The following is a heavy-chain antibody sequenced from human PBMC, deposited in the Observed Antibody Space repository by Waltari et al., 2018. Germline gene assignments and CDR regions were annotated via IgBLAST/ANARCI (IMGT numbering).Heavy chain of an antibody. Sequence: QVQLVQSGAEVKKPGSSVKVSCKASGGTFSSYAIRWVRQAPGQGLEWMGGIIPIFGTANDAKKFQGRVTITADESTSTAYMELSSLRSEDTAVYYCARESLATTENWYFDLWGRGTLVTVSS. V-gene: IGHV1-69*12. CDR1: GGTFSSYA. CDR2: IIPIFGTA. D-gene: IGHD5-12*01. CDR3: ARESLATTENWYFDL. J-gene: IGHJ2*01.